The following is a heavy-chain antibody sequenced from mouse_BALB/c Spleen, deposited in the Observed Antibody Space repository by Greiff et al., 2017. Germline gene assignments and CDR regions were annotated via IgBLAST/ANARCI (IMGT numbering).Heavy chain of an antibody. CDR1: GYSFTGYY. CDR2: ISCYNGAT. Sequence: LVKTGASVKISCKASGYSFTGYYMHWVKQSHGKSLEWIGYISCYNGATSYNQKFKGKATFTVDTSSSTAYMQFNSLTSEDSAVYYCARGTVVARAFDYWGQGTTLTVSS. CDR3: ARGTVVARAFDY. J-gene: IGHJ2*01. V-gene: IGHV1S34*01. D-gene: IGHD1-1*01.